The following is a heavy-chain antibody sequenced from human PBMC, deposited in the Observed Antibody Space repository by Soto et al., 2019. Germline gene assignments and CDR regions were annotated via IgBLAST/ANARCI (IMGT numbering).Heavy chain of an antibody. CDR2: INPSDGTT. CDR1: GYIFTTYY. CDR3: ARGPAY. Sequence: QVQLVQSGAEVKKPGASVKVSCKASGYIFTTYYVHWVRQAPGQGLEWMGLINPSDGTTNYTQKFPGRITMTRAASTSTVYMELSSLRSEDAAVYYCARGPAYWGQGTLVTVSS. J-gene: IGHJ4*02. V-gene: IGHV1-46*01.